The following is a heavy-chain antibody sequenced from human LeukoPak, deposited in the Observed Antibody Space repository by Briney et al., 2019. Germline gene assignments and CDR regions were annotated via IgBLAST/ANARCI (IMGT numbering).Heavy chain of an antibody. Sequence: GESLKISCKGSGYSFTSYWVGWVRQMPGKGLEWMGIIYPGDSDTRYSPSFQGQVTISADKSISTAYLQWSSLKASDTAMYYCASGYDILESSFDYWGQGTLVTVSS. J-gene: IGHJ4*02. CDR3: ASGYDILESSFDY. D-gene: IGHD3-9*01. V-gene: IGHV5-51*01. CDR2: IYPGDSDT. CDR1: GYSFTSYW.